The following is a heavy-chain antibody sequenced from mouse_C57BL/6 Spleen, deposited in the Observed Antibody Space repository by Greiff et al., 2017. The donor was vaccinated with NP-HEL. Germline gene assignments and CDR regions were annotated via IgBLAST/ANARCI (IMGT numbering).Heavy chain of an antibody. J-gene: IGHJ1*03. CDR3: DKNEGRYFDV. CDR2: IWRGGST. V-gene: IGHV2-5*01. Sequence: VKVVESGPGLVQPSQSLSITCTVSGFSLTSYGVHWVRQSPGKGLEWLGVIWRGGSTDYNAAFMSRLSITKDNSKSQVFFNMNSLQADDTAIYYCDKNEGRYFDVWGTGTTVTVSS. CDR1: GFSLTSYG.